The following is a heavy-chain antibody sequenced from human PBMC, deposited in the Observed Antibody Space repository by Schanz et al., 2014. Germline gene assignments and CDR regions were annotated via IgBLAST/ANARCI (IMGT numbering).Heavy chain of an antibody. CDR2: INPSGGST. Sequence: QVQLVQSGAEVKKPGASVKVSCKASGYTFTSDSMHWVRQAPGQGLEWMGMINPSGGSTTYAQKFQGRVTMTRDTSTSTVYMELSSLRSEDTAVYYCARDGVDAAAGGNYWGQGTRVTVPS. J-gene: IGHJ4*02. V-gene: IGHV1-46*03. D-gene: IGHD6-13*01. CDR3: ARDGVDAAAGGNY. CDR1: GYTFTSDS.